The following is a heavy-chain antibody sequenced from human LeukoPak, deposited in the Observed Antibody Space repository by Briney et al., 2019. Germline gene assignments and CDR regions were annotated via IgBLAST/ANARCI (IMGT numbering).Heavy chain of an antibody. CDR2: IYYSGST. J-gene: IGHJ3*02. V-gene: IGHV4-39*07. Sequence: SETLSLTCTVPGGSISSSSYYWGWIRQPPGKGLEWIGSIYYSGSTYYNPSLESRVTSSLDTSKNQFSLTLNSVTAADTAVYYCVRADYNGGNPGSFDIWGRGTMVTVSS. D-gene: IGHD2-8*01. CDR3: VRADYNGGNPGSFDI. CDR1: GGSISSSSYY.